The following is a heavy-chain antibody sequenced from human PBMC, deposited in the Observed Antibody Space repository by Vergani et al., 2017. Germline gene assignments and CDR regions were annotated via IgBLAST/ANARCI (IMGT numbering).Heavy chain of an antibody. J-gene: IGHJ6*02. V-gene: IGHV1-69*13. CDR2: IIPIFGTA. CDR3: ARTGGSYNHGGRYFYFCRMDV. Sequence: QVQLVQSGAEVKKPGSSVKVSCKASGGTFSSYAISWVRQAPGQGLAWMGRIIPIFGTANYAQKFQGRVTIPADESTSTAYMELSSLRSEDTAVYYCARTGGSYNHGGRYFYFCRMDVWGQGTTVTVS. D-gene: IGHD5-24*01. CDR1: GGTFSSYA.